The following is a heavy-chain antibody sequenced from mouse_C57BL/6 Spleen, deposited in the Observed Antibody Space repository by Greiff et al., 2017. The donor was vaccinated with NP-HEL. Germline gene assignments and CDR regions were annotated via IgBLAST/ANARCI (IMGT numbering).Heavy chain of an antibody. J-gene: IGHJ2*01. CDR2: IDPSDSYT. CDR3: ARGAQATDY. Sequence: QVQLQQSGAELVKPGASVKLSCKASGYTFTSYWMQWVKQRPGQGLEWIGEIDPSDSYTNYNQKFKGKATLTVDTSSSKTYMQLSSLTSEDAAVYNCARGAQATDYWGQGTTLTVSS. D-gene: IGHD3-2*02. V-gene: IGHV1-50*01. CDR1: GYTFTSYW.